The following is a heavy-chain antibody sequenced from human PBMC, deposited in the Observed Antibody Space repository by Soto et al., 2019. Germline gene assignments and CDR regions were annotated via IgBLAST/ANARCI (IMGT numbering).Heavy chain of an antibody. CDR1: GFTFSSYA. CDR2: ISYDGSNK. CDR3: ARDLWDIAAALYYYYGMDV. D-gene: IGHD6-13*01. V-gene: IGHV3-30-3*01. J-gene: IGHJ6*02. Sequence: GGSLRLSCAASGFTFSSYAMHWVRQAPGKGLEWVAVISYDGSNKYYADSVKGRFTISRDNSKNTLYLQMNSLRAEDTAVYYCARDLWDIAAALYYYYGMDVWGQGTTVTVSS.